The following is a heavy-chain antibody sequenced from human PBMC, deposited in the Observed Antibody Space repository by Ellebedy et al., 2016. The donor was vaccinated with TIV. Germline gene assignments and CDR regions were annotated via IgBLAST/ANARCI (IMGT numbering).Heavy chain of an antibody. J-gene: IGHJ4*02. CDR1: GFTFSNAW. CDR3: TAKSSGYDVRDEFDY. CDR2: IKSKTDGGTT. V-gene: IGHV3-15*01. Sequence: GGSLRLSXAASGFTFSNAWMSWVRQAPGKGLEWVGRIKSKTDGGTTDYAAPVKGRFTISRDDSKNTLYLQMNSLKTEDTAVYYCTAKSSGYDVRDEFDYWGQGTLVTVSS. D-gene: IGHD5-12*01.